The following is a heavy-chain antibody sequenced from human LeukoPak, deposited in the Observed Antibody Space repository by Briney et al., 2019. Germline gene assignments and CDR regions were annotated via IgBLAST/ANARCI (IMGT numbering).Heavy chain of an antibody. Sequence: GESLKISCKGSGYSFTTYWIGWVRQMPGKGLEWMGIIYPGDSDTRYSPSFQGQVTISADKSISTAYLQWSSLKASDTAMYYCARLPEYCSSTSCYGLAVAGYFDYWGQGTLVTVSS. J-gene: IGHJ4*02. V-gene: IGHV5-51*01. CDR3: ARLPEYCSSTSCYGLAVAGYFDY. D-gene: IGHD2-2*01. CDR2: IYPGDSDT. CDR1: GYSFTTYW.